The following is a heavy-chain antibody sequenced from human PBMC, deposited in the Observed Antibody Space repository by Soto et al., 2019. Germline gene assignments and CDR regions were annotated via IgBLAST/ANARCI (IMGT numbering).Heavy chain of an antibody. CDR2: ISGSGGST. V-gene: IGHV3-23*01. CDR3: AKDQGFWSGFPQACFDY. CDR1: GFTFSSYA. J-gene: IGHJ4*02. Sequence: GGSLRLSCAASGFTFSSYAMSWVRQAPGKGLEWVSAISGSGGSTYYADSVKGRFTISRDNSKNTLYLQMNSLRAEDTAVYYCAKDQGFWSGFPQACFDYWGQGTLVTVSS. D-gene: IGHD3-3*01.